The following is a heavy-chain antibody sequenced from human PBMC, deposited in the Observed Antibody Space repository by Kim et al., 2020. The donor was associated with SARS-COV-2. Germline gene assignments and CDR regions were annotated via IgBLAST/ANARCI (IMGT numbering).Heavy chain of an antibody. J-gene: IGHJ4*02. V-gene: IGHV4-59*13. CDR2: IYSSGST. CDR3: ARHDDYGDYPYY. CDR1: GGSISTNY. D-gene: IGHD4-17*01. Sequence: SETLSHTCTVSGGSISTNYWSWIRQPPGKGLEWIGYIYSSGSTNYNPSLESRVTISIDTSKNQFSLKLTSVTAADTAVYYCARHDDYGDYPYYWGQGTLV.